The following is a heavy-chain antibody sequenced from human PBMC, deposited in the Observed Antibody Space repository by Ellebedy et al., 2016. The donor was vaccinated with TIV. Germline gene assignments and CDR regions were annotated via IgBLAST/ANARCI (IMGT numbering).Heavy chain of an antibody. CDR1: GYTFTSYW. Sequence: ASVNVSCXGSGYTFTSYWITWVRQMPGKGLEWMGRIDPTDSYTNYSPSFQGHVNMSADKSTCTAYLQWSKLQASDTAIYYCARSHSLPRAMDVWGQGTTVTVSS. CDR3: ARSHSLPRAMDV. V-gene: IGHV5-10-1*01. J-gene: IGHJ6*02. D-gene: IGHD1-26*01. CDR2: IDPTDSYT.